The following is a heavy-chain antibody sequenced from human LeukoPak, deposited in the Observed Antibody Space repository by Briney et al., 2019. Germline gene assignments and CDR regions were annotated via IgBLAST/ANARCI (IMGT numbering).Heavy chain of an antibody. CDR1: GFTFSSYS. CDR2: ISSSSSYI. D-gene: IGHD2-2*01. J-gene: IGHJ5*02. Sequence: GGSLRLSCAASGFTFSSYSMNWVRQAPGKGLEWVSSISSSSSYIYYADSVKGRFTISRDNAKNSLYLQMNSLRAEDTAVYYCARVLTVPAAQRGWWFDPWGQGTLVTVSS. CDR3: ARVLTVPAAQRGWWFDP. V-gene: IGHV3-21*01.